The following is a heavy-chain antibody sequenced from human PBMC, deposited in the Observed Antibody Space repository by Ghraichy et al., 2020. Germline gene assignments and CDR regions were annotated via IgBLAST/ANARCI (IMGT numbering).Heavy chain of an antibody. CDR3: TTTHYYDSSGYYYYGMDV. D-gene: IGHD3-22*01. J-gene: IGHJ6*02. CDR1: GFTFSGSA. Sequence: GGSLRLSCAASGFTFSGSAMHWVRQASGKGLEWVGRIRSKANSYATAYAASVKGRFTISRDDSKNTAYLQMNSLKTEDTAVYYCTTTHYYDSSGYYYYGMDVWGQGTTVTVSS. CDR2: IRSKANSYAT. V-gene: IGHV3-73*01.